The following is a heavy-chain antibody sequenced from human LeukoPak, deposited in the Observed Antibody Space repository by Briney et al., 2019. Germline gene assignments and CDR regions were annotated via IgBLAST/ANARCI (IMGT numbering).Heavy chain of an antibody. CDR3: AREYCYDSSGYYYFDY. CDR1: GGSISSGGYY. V-gene: IGHV4-30-2*01. Sequence: SETLSLTCTGSGGSISSGGYYWSWLRQPPGKGLEWIGYIYHSGSTYYNPSLKSRVTISVDRSKNQFSLKLSSVTAAGTGVYYCAREYCYDSSGYYYFDYWGQGTLVTVSS. D-gene: IGHD3-22*01. CDR2: IYHSGST. J-gene: IGHJ4*02.